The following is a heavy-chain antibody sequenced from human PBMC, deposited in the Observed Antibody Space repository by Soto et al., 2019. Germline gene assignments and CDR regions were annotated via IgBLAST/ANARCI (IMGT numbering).Heavy chain of an antibody. CDR1: GFTVSSNY. Sequence: GGSLRLSCTASGFTVSSNYMSCVRQAPGKALEWVSGIYSGDNTYYADSVKGRFTISRDSSKNTLYLQMNNLRVEDTAVYYCAGTTASAFDIWGQGTMVTVSS. CDR3: AGTTASAFDI. V-gene: IGHV3-66*01. D-gene: IGHD4-17*01. J-gene: IGHJ3*02. CDR2: IYSGDNT.